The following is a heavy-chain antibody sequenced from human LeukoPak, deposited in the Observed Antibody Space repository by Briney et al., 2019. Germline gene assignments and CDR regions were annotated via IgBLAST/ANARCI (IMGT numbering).Heavy chain of an antibody. J-gene: IGHJ6*03. CDR3: ARMVRAYYYYMDV. D-gene: IGHD2-21*01. Sequence: PSETLSLTCTVSGVSISSYYWSWIRQPPGKGLEWIGYIYYSGSTNYNPSPKSRVTISVDTSKNQFSLKLSSVTAADTAVYYCARMVRAYYYYMDVWGKGITVTVSS. V-gene: IGHV4-59*01. CDR1: GVSISSYY. CDR2: IYYSGST.